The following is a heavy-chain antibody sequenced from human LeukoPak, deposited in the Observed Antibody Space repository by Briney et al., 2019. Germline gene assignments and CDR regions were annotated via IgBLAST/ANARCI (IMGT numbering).Heavy chain of an antibody. CDR3: GYCSGGSCYHPPAHAFDI. V-gene: IGHV4-39*07. D-gene: IGHD2-15*01. CDR1: GGSISSSSYY. J-gene: IGHJ3*02. CDR2: IYYSGST. Sequence: PSETLSLTCTVSGGSISSSSYYWGWIRQPPGKGLEWIGSIYYSGSTYYNPSLKSRVTISVDTSKNQFSLKLSSVTAADTAVYYCGYCSGGSCYHPPAHAFDIWGQGTMVTVSS.